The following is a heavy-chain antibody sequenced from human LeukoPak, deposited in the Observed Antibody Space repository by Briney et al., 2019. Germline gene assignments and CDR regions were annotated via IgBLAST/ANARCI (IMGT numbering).Heavy chain of an antibody. CDR3: TRGAWELLGAFDI. V-gene: IGHV4-59*01. CDR2: IYYSGST. D-gene: IGHD1-26*01. J-gene: IGHJ3*02. CDR1: GGSISRYY. Sequence: SETLSLTCTVSGGSISRYYWSWIGQPPGKGLEWIGYIYYSGSTNYNPSLKSRVTISVDTSKNQFSLKLSSVTAADTAVYYCTRGAWELLGAFDIWGQGTMVTVSS.